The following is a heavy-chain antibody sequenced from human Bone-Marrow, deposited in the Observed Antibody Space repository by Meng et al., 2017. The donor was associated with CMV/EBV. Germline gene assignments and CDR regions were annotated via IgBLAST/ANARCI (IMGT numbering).Heavy chain of an antibody. Sequence: GGSLRLSCAASGFTSSSYGMHWVRQAPGKGLEWVAFIRYDGSNKYYADSVKGRFTISRDDAKNSLYLQMNSLRVEDTAVYFCARDDYYISGSPGDYWGQGVLVTLYS. CDR2: IRYDGSNK. CDR1: GFTSSSYG. V-gene: IGHV3-30*02. CDR3: ARDDYYISGSPGDY. D-gene: IGHD3-10*01. J-gene: IGHJ4*02.